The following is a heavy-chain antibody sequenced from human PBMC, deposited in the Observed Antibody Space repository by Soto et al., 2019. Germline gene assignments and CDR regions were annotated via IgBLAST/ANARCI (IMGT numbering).Heavy chain of an antibody. Sequence: LRLSCAASGFTFSNYGMHWVRQAPGKGLEWVAFISDDGSNKYYADSMKGRFTMSRDNSKSTLYLQMNSLRVEDTAVYYCTKRRNVLRFLEWSSGMQVCGQGTTVTVSS. CDR3: TKRRNVLRFLEWSSGMQV. D-gene: IGHD3-3*01. J-gene: IGHJ6*02. V-gene: IGHV3-30*18. CDR1: GFTFSNYG. CDR2: ISDDGSNK.